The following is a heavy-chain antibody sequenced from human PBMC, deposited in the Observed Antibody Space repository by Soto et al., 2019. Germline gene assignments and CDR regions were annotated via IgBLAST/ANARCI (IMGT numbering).Heavy chain of an antibody. CDR1: GGTFSSYA. CDR2: IIPIFGTA. CDR3: ARDYVAMVTVRAFDI. V-gene: IGHV1-69*12. D-gene: IGHD5-18*01. J-gene: IGHJ3*02. Sequence: QVQLVQSGAEGKKPGSSVKVSCKASGGTFSSYAISWVRQAPGQGLEGMGGIIPIFGTANYAQKFQGRVTISADESTSTAYMELSSLRSEDTAVYYCARDYVAMVTVRAFDIWGQGTMVTVSS.